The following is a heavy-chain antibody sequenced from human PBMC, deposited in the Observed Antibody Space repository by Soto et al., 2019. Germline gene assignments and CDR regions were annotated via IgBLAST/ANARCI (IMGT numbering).Heavy chain of an antibody. Sequence: QVQLVQSGAEVKKPGSSVKVSCKVSGGTFSSYSISWVRQAPGQGLEWMGGIIPISGTANYTQKFQGRVTITADESTSTAYMELSGLTSEDTAVYYCARLSLVTVIPGEGYWGQGTLVTISS. V-gene: IGHV1-69*01. J-gene: IGHJ4*02. CDR1: GGTFSSYS. D-gene: IGHD2-21*02. CDR2: IIPISGTA. CDR3: ARLSLVTVIPGEGY.